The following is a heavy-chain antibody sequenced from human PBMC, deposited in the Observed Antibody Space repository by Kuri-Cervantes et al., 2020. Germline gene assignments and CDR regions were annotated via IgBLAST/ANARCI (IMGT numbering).Heavy chain of an antibody. CDR2: INPNSGGT. D-gene: IGHD5-24*01. CDR1: GYTFTGYY. CDR3: ARAFGDGYNLGDFDY. V-gene: IGHV1-2*02. Sequence: ASVKVSCKASGYTFTGYYMHWVRQAPGQGLEWMGWINPNSGGTNYAQKFQGRVTMTRDTSTSTVYMELSSLRSEDTAVYYCARAFGDGYNLGDFDYWGQGTLVTVSS. J-gene: IGHJ4*02.